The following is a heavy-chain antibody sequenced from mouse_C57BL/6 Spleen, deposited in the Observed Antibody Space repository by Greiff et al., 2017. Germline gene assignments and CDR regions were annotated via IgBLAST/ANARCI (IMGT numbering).Heavy chain of an antibody. J-gene: IGHJ4*01. V-gene: IGHV1-19*01. CDR3: ARGKLGAMDY. CDR1: GYTFTDYY. Sequence: VQLQQSGPVLVKPGASVKMSCKASGYTFTDYYMNWVKQSHGKSLEWIGVINPYNGGTSYNQKFKGKATLTVDKSSSTAYMELNSLTSEDSAVYYCARGKLGAMDYWGQGTSVTVSS. CDR2: INPYNGGT. D-gene: IGHD1-3*01.